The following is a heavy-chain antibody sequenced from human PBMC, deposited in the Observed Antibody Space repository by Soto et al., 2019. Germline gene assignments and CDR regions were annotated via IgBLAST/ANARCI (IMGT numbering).Heavy chain of an antibody. CDR1: GGSMGRHY. J-gene: IGHJ4*02. V-gene: IGHV4-59*11. Sequence: SETLSLTCTVSGGSMGRHYWSWIRQSPGKGLEWIGFIFYSGSTSYNPSLKSRVTISIDTSKNQFSLNLSSVTAADMAVYYCAREGSYSAYNFAHGIQLWSFDFWGQGALVTVS. D-gene: IGHD5-12*01. CDR2: IFYSGST. CDR3: AREGSYSAYNFAHGIQLWSFDF.